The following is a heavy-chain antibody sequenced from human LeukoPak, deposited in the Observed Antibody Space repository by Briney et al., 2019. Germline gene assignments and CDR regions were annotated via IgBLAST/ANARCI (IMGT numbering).Heavy chain of an antibody. V-gene: IGHV4-30-4*01. CDR3: ARGDGSGSRSWFDP. J-gene: IGHJ5*02. D-gene: IGHD3-10*01. Sequence: SQTLSLTCTVSGGSISSGDYYWSWIRQPPGKGLEWIGYIYYSGSTYYNPSLKSRVTISVDTSKNLFSLKLSSVTAADTAVYYCARGDGSGSRSWFDPWGQGTLVTVSS. CDR1: GGSISSGDYY. CDR2: IYYSGST.